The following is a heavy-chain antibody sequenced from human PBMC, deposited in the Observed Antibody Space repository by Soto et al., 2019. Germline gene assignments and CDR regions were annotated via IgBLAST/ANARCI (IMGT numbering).Heavy chain of an antibody. CDR1: GYTLSSFG. J-gene: IGHJ4*02. V-gene: IGHV1-3*01. CDR3: VRTRQQWLVGDS. Sequence: QAQLVQSGAEVKKPGASVKVSCKASGYTLSSFGINWVRQAPGQRLEWMGWINAGNGNTKYSQKLQGRVTFSRDTSANTAYMELTSLTSEDTAVYYCVRTRQQWLVGDSWGQGSLVTVSS. D-gene: IGHD6-19*01. CDR2: INAGNGNT.